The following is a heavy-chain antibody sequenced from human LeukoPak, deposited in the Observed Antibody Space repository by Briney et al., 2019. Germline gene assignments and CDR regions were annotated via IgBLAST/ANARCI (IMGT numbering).Heavy chain of an antibody. Sequence: GGSLRLSCAASGFTFSSYAMSWVRHAPGKGLEWVSTISGSGDNTYYADSVKGRFTISRDDSKHTLYLQMNSLRAEDTAIYYCAKDTDSTGYYYYYYAMDVWGQGTTVAVSS. D-gene: IGHD3-22*01. CDR1: GFTFSSYA. J-gene: IGHJ6*02. CDR3: AKDTDSTGYYYYYYAMDV. CDR2: ISGSGDNT. V-gene: IGHV3-23*01.